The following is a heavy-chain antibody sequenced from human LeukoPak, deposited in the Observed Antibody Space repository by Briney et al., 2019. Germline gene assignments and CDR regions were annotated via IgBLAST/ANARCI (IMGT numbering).Heavy chain of an antibody. D-gene: IGHD3-10*01. V-gene: IGHV3-21*01. CDR2: ISSSSSYI. CDR3: ARDYYGSGSLDY. Sequence: GGSLRLSCAASGFTFSSYSMNWVRQAPGKGLEWVSSISSSSSYIYYADSVKGRSTISRDNAKNSLYLQMNSLRAEDTAVYYCARDYYGSGSLDYWGQGTLVTVSS. J-gene: IGHJ4*02. CDR1: GFTFSSYS.